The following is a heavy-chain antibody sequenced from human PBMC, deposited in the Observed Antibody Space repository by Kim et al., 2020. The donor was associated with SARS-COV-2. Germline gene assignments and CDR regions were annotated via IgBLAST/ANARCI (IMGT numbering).Heavy chain of an antibody. D-gene: IGHD3-16*02. CDR2: IKSKTDGGTT. Sequence: GGSLRLSCAASGFTFSNAWMSWVRQAPGKGLEWVGRIKSKTDGGTTDYAAPVKGRFTISRDDSKNTLYLQMNSLKTEDTAVYYCTTSLSLLRLGELSLRDYWGQGTLVTVSS. CDR1: GFTFSNAW. V-gene: IGHV3-15*01. CDR3: TTSLSLLRLGELSLRDY. J-gene: IGHJ4*02.